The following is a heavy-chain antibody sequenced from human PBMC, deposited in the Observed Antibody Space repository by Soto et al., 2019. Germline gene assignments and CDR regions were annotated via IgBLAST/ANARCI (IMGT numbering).Heavy chain of an antibody. CDR3: ARGYYYYYGMDV. J-gene: IGHJ6*02. CDR1: GFTFSSYE. CDR2: ISSSGSTI. Sequence: VGSLRLSCAASGFTFSSYEMNWVRQAPGKGLEWVSYISSSGSTIYYADSVKGRFTISRDNAKNSLNLQMNSLRAEDTAVYYCARGYYYYYGMDVWGQGTTVTVSS. V-gene: IGHV3-48*03.